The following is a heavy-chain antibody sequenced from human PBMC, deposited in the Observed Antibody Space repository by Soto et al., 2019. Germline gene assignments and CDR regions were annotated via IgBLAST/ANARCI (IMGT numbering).Heavy chain of an antibody. D-gene: IGHD3-3*01. CDR2: IYYTGST. CDR1: GGSINSAGYY. Sequence: QVQLQESGPGLVKPSQTLSLTCTVSGGSINSAGYYWSWLRPHPGQGLEWIGNIYYTGSTNYNPSLKSRVTISIDTSKNHFSLNLSSVTAADTAVYYCARVQTIFGIITVFDYWGQGTLVTVSS. J-gene: IGHJ4*02. CDR3: ARVQTIFGIITVFDY. V-gene: IGHV4-31*03.